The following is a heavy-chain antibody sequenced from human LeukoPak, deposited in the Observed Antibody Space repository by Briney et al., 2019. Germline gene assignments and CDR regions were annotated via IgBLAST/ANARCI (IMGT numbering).Heavy chain of an antibody. CDR2: IKSKTDGGTI. Sequence: GGSLRLSCTASGFTFSKAWMSWVRQAPGKGLEWVGRIKSKTDGGTIDYAAPVKGRMTISRDDSRSTLYLQMNSLKTEDTAVYYCTRDQTPYYWGQGTLVTVSS. V-gene: IGHV3-15*01. J-gene: IGHJ4*02. CDR3: TRDQTPYY. CDR1: GFTFSKAW.